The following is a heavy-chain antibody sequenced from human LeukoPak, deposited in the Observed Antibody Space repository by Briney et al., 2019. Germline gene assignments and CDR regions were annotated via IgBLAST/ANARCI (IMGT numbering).Heavy chain of an antibody. D-gene: IGHD3-22*01. V-gene: IGHV3-9*01. CDR3: AKDIGYYDSSGYYSDAFDI. J-gene: IGHJ3*02. CDR1: GFTFDDYA. Sequence: TGGSLRLSCAASGFTFDDYAMHWVRHAPGKGLEWVSGISWNSGSIGYADSVKGRFTISRDNAKNSLYLQMNSLRAEDTALYYCAKDIGYYDSSGYYSDAFDIWGQGTMVTVSS. CDR2: ISWNSGSI.